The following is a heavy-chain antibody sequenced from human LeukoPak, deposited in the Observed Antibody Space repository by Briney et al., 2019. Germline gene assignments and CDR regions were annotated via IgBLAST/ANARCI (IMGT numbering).Heavy chain of an antibody. CDR3: ARLSADYGMDV. D-gene: IGHD6-19*01. Sequence: RGESLKISCKGSGYRFTTYWIGWVRQMPGEGLEWMGIIYPGDSDTTYSPSFQSQVTISADKSISTAYLQWSSLKASDTAMYYCARLSADYGMDVWGQGTTVTVS. CDR1: GYRFTTYW. V-gene: IGHV5-51*01. CDR2: IYPGDSDT. J-gene: IGHJ6*02.